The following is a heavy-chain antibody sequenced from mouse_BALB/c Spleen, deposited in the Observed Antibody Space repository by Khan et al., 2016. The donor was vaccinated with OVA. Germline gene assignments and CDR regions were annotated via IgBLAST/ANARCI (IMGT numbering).Heavy chain of an antibody. CDR2: IYPGDGDT. V-gene: IGHV1-87*01. CDR3: ARGGIHLDY. D-gene: IGHD1-2*01. CDR1: GYTFTSYW. J-gene: IGHJ2*01. Sequence: QVQLQQSGAELARPGASVKLSCKASGYTFTSYWMQWVKQRPGQGLEWIGAIYPGDGDTRYTQKFKGKATLTADKSSSTAYMQLSSLASEDSAVYYCARGGIHLDYWGQGTTLTVSS.